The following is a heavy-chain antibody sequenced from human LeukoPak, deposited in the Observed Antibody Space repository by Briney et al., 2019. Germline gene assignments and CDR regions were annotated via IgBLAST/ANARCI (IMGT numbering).Heavy chain of an antibody. J-gene: IGHJ4*02. CDR2: IYYSGST. Sequence: SETPSLTRTVSGGSISSYYWSWIRQPPGKGLEWIGYIYYSGSTNYNPSLKSRVTISVDTSKNQFSLKLSSVTAADTAVYYCARGYYYDSSGYYPTFFDYWGQGTLVTVSS. CDR3: ARGYYYDSSGYYPTFFDY. V-gene: IGHV4-59*01. CDR1: GGSISSYY. D-gene: IGHD3-22*01.